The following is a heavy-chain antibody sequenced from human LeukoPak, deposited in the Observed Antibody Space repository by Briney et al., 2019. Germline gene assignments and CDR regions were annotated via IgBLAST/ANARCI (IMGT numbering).Heavy chain of an antibody. V-gene: IGHV3-48*01. J-gene: IGHJ4*02. D-gene: IGHD3-10*01. CDR3: ARFRVRGVIKGFDY. Sequence: GGSLRLSCAASGFTFSSYSMNWVRQAPGKGLEWVSYISSSSSTIYYADSVKGRFTISRDNAKNSLYLQKNSLRAEDTAVYYCARFRVRGVIKGFDYWGQGTLVTVSS. CDR2: ISSSSSTI. CDR1: GFTFSSYS.